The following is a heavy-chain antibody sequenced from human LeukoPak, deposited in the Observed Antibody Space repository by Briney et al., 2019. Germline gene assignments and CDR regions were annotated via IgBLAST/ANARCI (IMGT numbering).Heavy chain of an antibody. V-gene: IGHV3-21*01. Sequence: GGSLRLSCAASGFTFSSYNMNWVRQAPGKGLEWVSSISTSSSYIYYADSVKGRFTISRDNAKNSLYLQMNSLRAEDTAVYYCARETGPWDSSSAYWGRGTLVTVSS. CDR3: ARETGPWDSSSAY. CDR1: GFTFSSYN. J-gene: IGHJ4*02. CDR2: ISTSSSYI. D-gene: IGHD6-6*01.